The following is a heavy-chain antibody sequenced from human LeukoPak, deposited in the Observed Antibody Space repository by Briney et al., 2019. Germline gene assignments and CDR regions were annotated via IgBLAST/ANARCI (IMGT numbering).Heavy chain of an antibody. J-gene: IGHJ5*02. V-gene: IGHV4-38-2*02. D-gene: IGHD6-13*01. CDR3: ARPAAGTMGWFDP. CDR2: IYHSGGT. CDR1: GYSISSGYY. Sequence: SETLSLTCTVSGYSISSGYYWGWIRQPPGKGLEWIGSIYHSGGTYYSPSLKSRVTISVDTSKNQFSLKLSSVTAADTAVYYCARPAAGTMGWFDPWGQGTLVTVSS.